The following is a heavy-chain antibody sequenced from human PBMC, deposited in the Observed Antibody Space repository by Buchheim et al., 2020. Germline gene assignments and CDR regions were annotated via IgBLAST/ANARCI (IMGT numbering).Heavy chain of an antibody. J-gene: IGHJ6*02. Sequence: QVQLVESGGGVVQPGRSLRLSCAASGFTFSSYGMHWVRQAPGKGLEWVATIWYDGSNKYYADSVKGRFTISRDNSKNTLYLQMNSLRAEDTAVYYCARVGSYFDYYYYGMDVWGQGTT. D-gene: IGHD1-26*01. V-gene: IGHV3-33*01. CDR1: GFTFSSYG. CDR3: ARVGSYFDYYYYGMDV. CDR2: IWYDGSNK.